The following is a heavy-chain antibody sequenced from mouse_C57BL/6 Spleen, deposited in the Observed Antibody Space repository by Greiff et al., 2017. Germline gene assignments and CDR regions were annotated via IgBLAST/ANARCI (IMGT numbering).Heavy chain of an antibody. CDR2: ISDGGSYT. CDR3: ARNYDRPLFAY. CDR1: GFTFSSYA. D-gene: IGHD2-4*01. V-gene: IGHV5-4*03. Sequence: DVMLVVSGGGLVKPGGSLKLSCAASGFTFSSYAMSWVRQTPEKRLEWVATISDGGSYTSYPDNVKGRVTISRDNAKNNLYLQMSHLKSEDTAMYYCARNYDRPLFAYWGQGTLVTVSA. J-gene: IGHJ3*01.